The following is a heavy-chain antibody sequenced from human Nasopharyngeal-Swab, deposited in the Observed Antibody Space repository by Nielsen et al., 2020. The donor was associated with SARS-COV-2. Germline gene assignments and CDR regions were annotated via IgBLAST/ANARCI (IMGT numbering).Heavy chain of an antibody. V-gene: IGHV3-74*01. CDR2: INSDGSST. CDR3: ARDLLWFGETLDY. Sequence: VRQAPGKGVVWVSRINSDGSSTSYADSVKGRFTISRDNAKNTLYLQMNSLRAEDTAVYYCARDLLWFGETLDYWGQGTLVTVSS. D-gene: IGHD3-10*01. J-gene: IGHJ4*02.